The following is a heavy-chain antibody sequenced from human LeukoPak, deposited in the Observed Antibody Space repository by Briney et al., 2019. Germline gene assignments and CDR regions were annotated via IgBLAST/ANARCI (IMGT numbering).Heavy chain of an antibody. CDR3: ARESEAKWFFDY. Sequence: GAPVKVSCKASGGTFSSYAISWVRQAPGQGLEWMGGIIPIFGTANYAQKFQGRVTITADESTSTAYMELSSLRSEDTAVYYCARESEAKWFFDYWGQGTLVTVSS. D-gene: IGHD3-22*01. CDR1: GGTFSSYA. CDR2: IIPIFGTA. V-gene: IGHV1-69*01. J-gene: IGHJ4*02.